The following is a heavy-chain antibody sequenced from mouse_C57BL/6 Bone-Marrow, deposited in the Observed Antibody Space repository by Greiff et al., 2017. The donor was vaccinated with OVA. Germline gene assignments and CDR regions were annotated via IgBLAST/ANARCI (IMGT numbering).Heavy chain of an antibody. Sequence: EVKLVESGAELVRPGASVKLSCTASGFNIKDDYMHWVKQRPDQGLEWIGWIDPENGDTEYASKFQGKATITADTSSNTAYLQLSSLTSEDTAVYYCTSYVNFDYWGQGTTLTVSS. CDR1: GFNIKDDY. V-gene: IGHV14-4*01. J-gene: IGHJ2*01. CDR3: TSYVNFDY. D-gene: IGHD6-5*01. CDR2: IDPENGDT.